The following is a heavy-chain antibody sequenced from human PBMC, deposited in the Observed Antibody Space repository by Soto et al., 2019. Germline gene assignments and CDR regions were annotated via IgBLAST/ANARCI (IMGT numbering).Heavy chain of an antibody. J-gene: IGHJ4*02. V-gene: IGHV3-23*01. CDR3: AKALYSTMQWRETWGPFDY. CDR2: ISGSGGST. D-gene: IGHD6-19*01. Sequence: GGSLRLSCAASGFTFSSYAMSWVRQAPGKGLEWVSAISGSGGSTYYADSVKGRFTISRDNSKNTLYLQMNSLRAEDTAVYYCAKALYSTMQWRETWGPFDYWGQGTLVTVSS. CDR1: GFTFSSYA.